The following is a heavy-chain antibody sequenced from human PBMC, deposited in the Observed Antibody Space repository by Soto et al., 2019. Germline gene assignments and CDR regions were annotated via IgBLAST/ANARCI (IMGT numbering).Heavy chain of an antibody. CDR2: IKEDGSEK. D-gene: IGHD3-22*01. CDR3: ARGWGYFDSSGFPYLYAMDV. CDR1: GFTFSTYW. V-gene: IGHV3-7*01. Sequence: GGSLRLSCAASGFTFSTYWMSWVRHAPGKGLEWVANIKEDGSEKYYVDSVEGRFTISRDNAKNSLYLQMTSLRAEDTALYYCARGWGYFDSSGFPYLYAMDVWGQGTTVTVSS. J-gene: IGHJ6*02.